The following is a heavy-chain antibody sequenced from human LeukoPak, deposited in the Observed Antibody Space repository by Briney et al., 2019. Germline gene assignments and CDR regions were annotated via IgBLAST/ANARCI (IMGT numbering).Heavy chain of an antibody. CDR3: ASLDRIVVVPADEEGYYFDY. CDR1: GFTFSSYS. V-gene: IGHV3-7*01. D-gene: IGHD2-2*01. Sequence: GGSLRLSCAASGFTFSSYSMNWVRQAPGKGLEWVANIKQDGSEKYYVDSVKGRFTISRDNAKNSLYLQMNSLRAEDTAVYYCASLDRIVVVPADEEGYYFDYWGQGTLVTVSS. J-gene: IGHJ4*02. CDR2: IKQDGSEK.